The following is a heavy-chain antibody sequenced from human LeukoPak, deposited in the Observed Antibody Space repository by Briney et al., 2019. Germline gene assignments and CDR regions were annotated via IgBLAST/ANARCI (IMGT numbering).Heavy chain of an antibody. Sequence: GGCLRLSCAASGFTFSSYAMSWVRQAPGKGLEWVSAISGSGGSTYYAGSVKGRFTISRDNSKNTLYLQMNSLRAEDTAVYYCAKGGSSVGYYYYYYGMDVWGQGTTVTVSS. CDR3: AKGGSSVGYYYYYYGMDV. V-gene: IGHV3-23*01. D-gene: IGHD1-26*01. CDR1: GFTFSSYA. CDR2: ISGSGGST. J-gene: IGHJ6*02.